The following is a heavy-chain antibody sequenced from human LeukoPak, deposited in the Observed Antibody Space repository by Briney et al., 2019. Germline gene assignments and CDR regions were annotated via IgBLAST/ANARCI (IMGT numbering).Heavy chain of an antibody. V-gene: IGHV3-48*01. CDR1: GFTLSTYS. D-gene: IGHD3-16*01. CDR2: ISASSGTI. J-gene: IGHJ6*03. Sequence: GGTLRLSRAASGFTLSTYSMNWVRHAPGKGLEWVSYISASSGTIYYADSVKGRFTIARDNARNSLYLQMNSLRAEDTAVYYCARRSEFGVLYYMDVWGKGTTVTVSS. CDR3: ARRSEFGVLYYMDV.